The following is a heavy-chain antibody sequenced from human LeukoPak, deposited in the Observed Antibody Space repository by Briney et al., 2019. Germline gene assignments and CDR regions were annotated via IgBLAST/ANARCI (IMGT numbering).Heavy chain of an antibody. CDR2: ISYDGSNK. Sequence: PGGSLRLSCAASGFTFSSYAMHWVRQAPGKGLEWVAVISYDGSNKYYADSVKGRFTTSRDNSKNTLYLQMNSLRAEDTAVYYCARGSPLGIVVPAAMTDWGQGTLVTVSS. V-gene: IGHV3-30-3*01. CDR1: GFTFSSYA. CDR3: ARGSPLGIVVPAAMTD. D-gene: IGHD2-2*01. J-gene: IGHJ4*02.